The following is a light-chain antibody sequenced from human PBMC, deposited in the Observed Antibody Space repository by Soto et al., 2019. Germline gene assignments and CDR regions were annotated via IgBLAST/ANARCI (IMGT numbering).Light chain of an antibody. J-gene: IGKJ4*01. Sequence: AIMITQSAFSLSASTGDRVTITCRASQGISSYLAWYQQKPGKAPKLLIYAASTLQSGVPSRFSGSGSGTDFTLTISCLQSEDFATYYCQQYYSYPLTFGGGTKVDIK. CDR3: QQYYSYPLT. CDR1: QGISSY. V-gene: IGKV1-8*01. CDR2: AAS.